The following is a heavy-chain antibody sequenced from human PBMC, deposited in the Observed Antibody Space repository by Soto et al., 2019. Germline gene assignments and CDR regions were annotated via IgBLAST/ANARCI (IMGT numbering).Heavy chain of an antibody. CDR3: ARARATIAAAAIFDC. CDR1: GGSVSITYW. D-gene: IGHD6-13*01. Sequence: SETLSLTYAVSGGSVSITYWGGWVRQPPGKGLEWIGEIYHSGSTNYNPSLESRLTISVDKSKNQFSLKLTSVTAADTAVYYCARARATIAAAAIFDCWGQGTLVTVSS. CDR2: IYHSGST. J-gene: IGHJ4*02. V-gene: IGHV4-4*02.